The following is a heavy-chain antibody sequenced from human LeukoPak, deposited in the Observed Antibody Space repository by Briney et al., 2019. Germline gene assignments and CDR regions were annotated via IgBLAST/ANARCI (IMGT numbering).Heavy chain of an antibody. D-gene: IGHD6-19*01. CDR3: ARVQGIPGIAVAAMDI. Sequence: ASVKVSCKASGYTFTGYYMHLVRQAPGQRLEWMGWINPNSGGTNYAQKFQGRVTMTRDESTSTAYMELSSLRSEDTAVYYCARVQGIPGIAVAAMDIWGKGTTVTVSS. J-gene: IGHJ6*04. CDR2: INPNSGGT. CDR1: GYTFTGYY. V-gene: IGHV1-2*02.